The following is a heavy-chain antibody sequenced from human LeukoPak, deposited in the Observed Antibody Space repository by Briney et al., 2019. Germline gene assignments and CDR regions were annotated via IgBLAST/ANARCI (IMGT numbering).Heavy chain of an antibody. CDR3: ARGPLYSSGWFF. CDR1: GFIFSNFD. D-gene: IGHD6-19*01. CDR2: ISYDGSNK. J-gene: IGHJ4*02. Sequence: PGGSLRLSCAASGFIFSNFDMHWVRQAPGEGLEWVAVISYDGSNKYYADSVKGRFTISRDDSKNTLFLQMNSLRAEDTAVYFCARGPLYSSGWFFRGQGTLVTVSS. V-gene: IGHV3-30*03.